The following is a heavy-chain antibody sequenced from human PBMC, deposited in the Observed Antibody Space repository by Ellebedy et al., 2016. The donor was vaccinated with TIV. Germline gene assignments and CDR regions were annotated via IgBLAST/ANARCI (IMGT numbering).Heavy chain of an antibody. Sequence: SGPTLVKPKETLTLTCTVSGFSLTNIIMGVSWIRQPPGKALEWLAHIFSNDEKSYSTSLEARLTIPKDTAKSQVVLTVANMNPLDTATYYCVRALKYCGGDCTYKFDFWGQGALVTVSS. V-gene: IGHV2-26*01. D-gene: IGHD2-21*02. CDR1: GFSLTNIIMG. CDR2: IFSNDEK. J-gene: IGHJ4*02. CDR3: VRALKYCGGDCTYKFDF.